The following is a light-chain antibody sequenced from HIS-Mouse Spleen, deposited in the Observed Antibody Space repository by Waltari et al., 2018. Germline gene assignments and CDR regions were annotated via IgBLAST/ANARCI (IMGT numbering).Light chain of an antibody. CDR1: SANFGSNY. J-gene: IGLJ3*02. V-gene: IGLV1-47*01. CDR3: AAWDDSLSGPV. Sequence: QSVLTQPPSASGTPGQRVTISFSGSSANFGSNYLHWDQHPPGPAPNLPIYRNNQRPSGVPDRFSGSKSGTSASLAISGLRSEDEADYYCAAWDDSLSGPVFGGGTKLTVL. CDR2: RNN.